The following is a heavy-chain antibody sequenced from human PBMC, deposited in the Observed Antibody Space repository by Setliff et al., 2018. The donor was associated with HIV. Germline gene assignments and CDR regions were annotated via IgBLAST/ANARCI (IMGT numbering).Heavy chain of an antibody. J-gene: IGHJ5*02. CDR3: VKDREKGGQLVRIVDL. CDR2: ISGSGEST. D-gene: IGHD6-6*01. Sequence: GGSLRLSCTASGFTFSRHAVGWVRQAPGKGLQWVSGISGSGESTYYEDSVKARFTISRDNSKNTQFLQMNSLRAEDSAVYYCVKDREKGGQLVRIVDLWGQGTLVTVSS. V-gene: IGHV3-23*01. CDR1: GFTFSRHA.